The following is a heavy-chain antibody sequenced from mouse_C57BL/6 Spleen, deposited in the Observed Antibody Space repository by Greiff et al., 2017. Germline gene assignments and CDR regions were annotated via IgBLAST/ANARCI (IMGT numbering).Heavy chain of an antibody. Sequence: QVQLQQSGAELVRPGTSAKVSCKASGYGLANYLTEWVKKRTGQGLEWTGVIHPGSGGTNSTEKVKGKATLTADKSSSTGYMQLSSLTSEYSAVYFCAREKNYGSSYTDYWSRGTTRTVSS. CDR1: GYGLANYL. J-gene: IGHJ2*01. D-gene: IGHD1-1*01. V-gene: IGHV1-54*01. CDR2: IHPGSGGT. CDR3: AREKNYGSSYTDY.